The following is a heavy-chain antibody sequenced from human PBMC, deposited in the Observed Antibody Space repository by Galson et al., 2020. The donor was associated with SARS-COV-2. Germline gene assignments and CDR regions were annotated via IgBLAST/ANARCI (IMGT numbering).Heavy chain of an antibody. CDR1: GGSISSYY. CDR2: IYYSGST. Sequence: ETSETLSLTCTVSGGSISSYYWSWIRQPPGKGLEWIWYIYYSGSTNYNTSLKSRVTISIDTSKNQFSLRLSSVTAADTAVFYFASFRFYFRHYAGVDAGSQGTTVTVAS. V-gene: IGHV4-59*01. D-gene: IGHD1-26*01. CDR3: ASFRFYFRHYAGVDA. J-gene: IGHJ6*02.